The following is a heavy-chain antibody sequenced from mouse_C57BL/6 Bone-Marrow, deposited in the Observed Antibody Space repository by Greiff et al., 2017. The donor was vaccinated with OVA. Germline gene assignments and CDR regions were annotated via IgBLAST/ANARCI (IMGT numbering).Heavy chain of an antibody. CDR1: GYTFTSYW. D-gene: IGHD2-2*01. J-gene: IGHJ4*01. CDR2: IYPGNSDT. V-gene: IGHV1-5*01. CDR3: TRWGYDVYYYAMDY. Sequence: EVKLVESGTVLARPGASVKMSCKTSGYTFTSYWMHWVKQRPGQGLEWIGAIYPGNSDTSYNQKFKGKAKLTAVTSASTAYMELSSLTNEDSAVYYCTRWGYDVYYYAMDYWGQGTSVTVSS.